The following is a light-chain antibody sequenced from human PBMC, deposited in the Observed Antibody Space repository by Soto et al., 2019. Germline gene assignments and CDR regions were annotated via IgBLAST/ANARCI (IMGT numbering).Light chain of an antibody. CDR1: SSDVGGYNY. V-gene: IGLV2-14*01. J-gene: IGLJ1*01. Sequence: QSALPQPASVSGSPGQSITISCTGTSSDVGGYNYVSWYQHHPGKAPKLMIYEVSNRPSGVSNRFSGSKSGNTASLTISGLQAEDEADYYCTSYTSSSTPHVFGTGTKGTVL. CDR3: TSYTSSSTPHV. CDR2: EVS.